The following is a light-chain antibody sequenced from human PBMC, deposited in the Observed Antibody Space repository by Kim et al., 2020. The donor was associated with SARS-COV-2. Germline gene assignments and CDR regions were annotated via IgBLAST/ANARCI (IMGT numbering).Light chain of an antibody. CDR2: LNSDGSH. J-gene: IGLJ2*01. V-gene: IGLV4-69*01. CDR1: SVHSSYA. CDR3: QTWGTGKGV. Sequence: QLVLTQSPSASASLGASVKLTCTLSSVHSSYAIAWHQQQPEKGPRYLMKLNSDGSHSKGDGIPDRFSGSSSGAERYLTISSLQSEDEADYYCQTWGTGKGVFGGGTQLTVL.